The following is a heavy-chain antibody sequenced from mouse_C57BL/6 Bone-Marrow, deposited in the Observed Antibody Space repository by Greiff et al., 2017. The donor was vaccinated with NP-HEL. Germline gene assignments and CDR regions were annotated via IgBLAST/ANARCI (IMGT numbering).Heavy chain of an antibody. CDR1: GYTFTGYW. CDR2: ILPGSGST. CDR3: ARGDPYYYGSSYGYAMDY. J-gene: IGHJ4*01. V-gene: IGHV1-9*01. D-gene: IGHD1-1*01. Sequence: VQVVESGAELMKPGASVKLSCKATGYTFTGYWIEWVKQRPGHGLEWIGEILPGSGSTNYNEKFKGKATFTADTSSNTAYMQLSSLTTEDSAIYYCARGDPYYYGSSYGYAMDYWGQGTSVTVSS.